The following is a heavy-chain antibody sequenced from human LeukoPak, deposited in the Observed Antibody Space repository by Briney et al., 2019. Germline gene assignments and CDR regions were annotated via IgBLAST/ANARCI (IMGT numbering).Heavy chain of an antibody. D-gene: IGHD3-3*01. CDR3: ARAASTIFGVVSYYFDY. J-gene: IGHJ4*02. V-gene: IGHV3-7*01. CDR1: GFTFSRSW. CDR2: IRQDGSEK. Sequence: GGSLRLSCVASGFTFSRSWMSWVRQSPVKGLEWVAKIRQDGSEKDYVESVKGRFTISRDNAKNSLYLQMNSLRAEDAAVYYCARAASTIFGVVSYYFDYWGQGTLVTVSS.